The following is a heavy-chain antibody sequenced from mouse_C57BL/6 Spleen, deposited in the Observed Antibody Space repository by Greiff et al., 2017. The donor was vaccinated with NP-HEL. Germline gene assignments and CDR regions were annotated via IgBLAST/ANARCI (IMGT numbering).Heavy chain of an antibody. J-gene: IGHJ3*01. D-gene: IGHD1-1*01. CDR1: GFTFSDYG. V-gene: IGHV5-17*01. CDR2: ISSGSSTI. Sequence: EVQLVESGGGLVKPGGSLKLSCAASGFTFSDYGMHWVRQAPEKGLEWVAYISSGSSTIYYADTVKGRFTISRDNAKNTLFLQMTSLRSEDTAMYYCARDNYYGSSPVAYWGQGTLVTVSA. CDR3: ARDNYYGSSPVAY.